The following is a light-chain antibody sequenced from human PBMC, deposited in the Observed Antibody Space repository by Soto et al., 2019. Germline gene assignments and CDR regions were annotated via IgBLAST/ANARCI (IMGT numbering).Light chain of an antibody. V-gene: IGKV1-39*01. CDR1: QSVLTY. CDR2: AAS. Sequence: DIQMTQSPSSLSASVGDRVTITCRASQSVLTYLNWYQQKPGKAPNLLIYAASSLQSGVPSRFSGSGSGTDFTLPISTLQPEDSATYYCQQSHSSPPTFGGGTKVEIK. J-gene: IGKJ4*01. CDR3: QQSHSSPPT.